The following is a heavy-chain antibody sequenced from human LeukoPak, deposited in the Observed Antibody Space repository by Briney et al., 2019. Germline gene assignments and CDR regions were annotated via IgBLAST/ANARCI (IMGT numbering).Heavy chain of an antibody. D-gene: IGHD3-22*01. Sequence: SVKVSCKASGGTFSSYAISWVRQAPGQGLEWMGGIIPIFGTANYAQKFQGRVTITADESTSTAYRELSSLRSEDTAVYYCAREGGPLRDSSGYLYNYWGQGTLVTVSS. CDR3: AREGGPLRDSSGYLYNY. J-gene: IGHJ4*02. CDR1: GGTFSSYA. CDR2: IIPIFGTA. V-gene: IGHV1-69*13.